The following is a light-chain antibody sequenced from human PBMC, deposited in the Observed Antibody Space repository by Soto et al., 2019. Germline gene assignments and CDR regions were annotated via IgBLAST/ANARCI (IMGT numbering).Light chain of an antibody. J-gene: IGKJ4*01. CDR2: AAS. CDR1: QGISGW. Sequence: ASQGISGWLAWYQQKPGKAAKLLIYAASSLHSGVTSRFIGSGSGKACTLAISSLQPEDLATYYFEQAKRFPHAVGEGTKVEIK. V-gene: IGKV1-12*01. CDR3: EQAKRFPHA.